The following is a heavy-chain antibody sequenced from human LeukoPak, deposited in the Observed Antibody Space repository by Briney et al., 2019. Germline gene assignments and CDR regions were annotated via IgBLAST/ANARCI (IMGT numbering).Heavy chain of an antibody. CDR1: GDSIGSYY. D-gene: IGHD2-15*01. CDR3: ARGPTPPLRWFDP. Sequence: SETLSLTCTVSGDSIGSYYWSWIRQPPGKGLECIGYIYYSGTTNYNPSLMSRLTISLDTSKNHFSLKLSSVTAADTAVYYCARGPTPPLRWFDPWGQGTLVIVSS. J-gene: IGHJ5*02. V-gene: IGHV4-59*01. CDR2: IYYSGTT.